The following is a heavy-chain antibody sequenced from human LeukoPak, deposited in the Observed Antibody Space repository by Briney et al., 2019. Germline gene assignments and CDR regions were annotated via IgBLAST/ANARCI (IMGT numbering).Heavy chain of an antibody. Sequence: GGSLRLSCAASGFIVPNYAMSWARQAPGKGLEGVSVIYSGGNTYYADSVKGRFTISRDNSKNTLYIQMNSLRAEDTAVYYCATTGKTGTVDYWGQGTLVTVSS. D-gene: IGHD1-1*01. CDR1: GFIVPNYA. CDR3: ATTGKTGTVDY. CDR2: IYSGGNT. J-gene: IGHJ4*02. V-gene: IGHV3-53*01.